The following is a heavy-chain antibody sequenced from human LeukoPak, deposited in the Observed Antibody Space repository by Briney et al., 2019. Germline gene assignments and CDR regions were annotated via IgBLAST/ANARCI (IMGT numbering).Heavy chain of an antibody. V-gene: IGHV3-30*02. CDR1: GFIFNTYV. Sequence: PGGSLRLSCAASGFIFNTYVMHWVRQAPGKGLEWLAFIRYDGSNKNYADSVKGRFTISRDNSKNTLYLQMNSLRVEDTAVYYCARRAGAYSHPYDYWGQGTLVTVSS. J-gene: IGHJ4*02. CDR3: ARRAGAYSHPYDY. D-gene: IGHD4/OR15-4a*01. CDR2: IRYDGSNK.